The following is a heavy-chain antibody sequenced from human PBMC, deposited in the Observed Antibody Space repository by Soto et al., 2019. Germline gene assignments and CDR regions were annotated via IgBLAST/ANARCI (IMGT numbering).Heavy chain of an antibody. D-gene: IGHD6-19*01. CDR1: GFTFDDYA. Sequence: GGSLRLSCAASGFTFDDYAIHWVRPAPGTGLEWVSGISWNSGSIGYADSVKGRFTISRDNAKNSLYLQMNSLRDEETALYYCAKDLAVAGFFNGMDVWGQGTTVTVSS. J-gene: IGHJ6*02. CDR2: ISWNSGSI. CDR3: AKDLAVAGFFNGMDV. V-gene: IGHV3-9*01.